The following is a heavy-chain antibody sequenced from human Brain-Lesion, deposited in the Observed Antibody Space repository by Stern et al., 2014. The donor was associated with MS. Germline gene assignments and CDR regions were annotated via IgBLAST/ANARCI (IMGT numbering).Heavy chain of an antibody. D-gene: IGHD2-2*01. V-gene: IGHV4-61*02. CDR3: ARGRVVPGFQYYATDV. Sequence: QVQLVESGPGLVKPSQTLSLSCTVSGGSISSGGYYWSWIRQPAGKGLEWIGRIFNSGSNSYNPSLKSRGTISKGTSNNPFSLRLNSRAAADTAVYYCARGRVVPGFQYYATDVWGQGTTVIVSS. CDR1: GGSISSGGYY. CDR2: IFNSGSN. J-gene: IGHJ6*02.